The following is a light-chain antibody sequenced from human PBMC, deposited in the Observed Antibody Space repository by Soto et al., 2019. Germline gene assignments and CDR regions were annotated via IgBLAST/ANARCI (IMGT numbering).Light chain of an antibody. V-gene: IGLV8-61*01. CDR3: VLYVGGPIPWV. J-gene: IGLJ3*02. CDR1: SGSVSTSYY. Sequence: QAVVTQEPSLSVSPGGTVTLTCGLSSGSVSTSYYPGWYQQTPGQAPRTLIYSTNTRSSGVPDRFSGSILGNKAALTITGAQADDESDYYCVLYVGGPIPWVFGGGTKVTVL. CDR2: STN.